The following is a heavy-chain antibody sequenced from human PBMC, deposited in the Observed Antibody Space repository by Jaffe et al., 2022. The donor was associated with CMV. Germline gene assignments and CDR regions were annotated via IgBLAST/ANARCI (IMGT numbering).Heavy chain of an antibody. CDR3: ARHLASSGYWVIYYYYGMDV. Sequence: QLQLQESGPGLVKPSETLSLTCTVSGGSISSSSYYWGWIRQPPGKGLEWIGSIYYSGSTYYNPSLKSRVTISVDTSKNQFSLKLSSVTAADTAVYYCARHLASSGYWVIYYYYGMDVWGQGTTVTVSS. D-gene: IGHD3-22*01. V-gene: IGHV4-39*01. CDR2: IYYSGST. CDR1: GGSISSSSYY. J-gene: IGHJ6*02.